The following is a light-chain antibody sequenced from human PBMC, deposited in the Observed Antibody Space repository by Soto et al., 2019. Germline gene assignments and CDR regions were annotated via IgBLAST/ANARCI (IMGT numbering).Light chain of an antibody. Sequence: QSVLTQPPSVSGAPGQRVTIYCTGSSANIGAGYDVHWYQQLPGTAPKLLIYGNSNRPSWVPDRFSGSKSSTSASLAINGLQAEDEADYYCQSYESSMSALYVFGTGTKVTV. CDR2: GNS. V-gene: IGLV1-40*01. CDR1: SANIGAGYD. J-gene: IGLJ1*01. CDR3: QSYESSMSALYV.